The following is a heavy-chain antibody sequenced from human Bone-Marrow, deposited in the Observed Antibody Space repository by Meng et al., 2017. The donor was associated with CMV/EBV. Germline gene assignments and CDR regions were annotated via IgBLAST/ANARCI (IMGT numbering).Heavy chain of an antibody. V-gene: IGHV3-23*01. Sequence: GGSLRLSCAASGITFSNHAMNWVRQAPGKGLEWVAVISGSGGTTSYADSVKCRYTISRDNSKNTLYLQMNSLSEEDTAIYYCTKYQTKSPRKVVVMDKWGQGTLVTVSS. CDR2: ISGSGGTT. CDR1: GITFSNHA. J-gene: IGHJ4*02. D-gene: IGHD3-22*01. CDR3: TKYQTKSPRKVVVMDK.